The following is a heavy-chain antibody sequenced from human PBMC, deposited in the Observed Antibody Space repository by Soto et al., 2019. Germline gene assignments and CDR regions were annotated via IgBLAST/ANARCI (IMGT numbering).Heavy chain of an antibody. J-gene: IGHJ4*02. CDR3: ARLMGTSFDF. Sequence: GGSLRLSCAASGFTFTYHYMDWVRQAPGKGLEWVGRARNKVNSYIIAYAASVKGRFIISRDDSKNSLYLQMNSLKTEDTAVYFCARLMGTSFDFWGQGTLVTVSS. CDR2: ARNKVNSYII. V-gene: IGHV3-72*01. D-gene: IGHD2-8*01. CDR1: GFTFTYHY.